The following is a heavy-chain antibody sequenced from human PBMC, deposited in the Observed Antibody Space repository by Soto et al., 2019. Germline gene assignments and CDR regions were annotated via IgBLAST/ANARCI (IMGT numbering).Heavy chain of an antibody. CDR1: YFTFTTAW. Sequence: PLRVSCASSYFTFTTAWINLVLKAPWQGLECFGRIKSKTDGGTSDFAAPVRGRFAISRDDSKSMVYLQMNSLKTEDTAVYYCATDTIDYWGQGTLVTVSS. CDR2: IKSKTDGGTS. D-gene: IGHD1-1*01. J-gene: IGHJ4*02. CDR3: ATDTIDY. V-gene: IGHV3-15*07.